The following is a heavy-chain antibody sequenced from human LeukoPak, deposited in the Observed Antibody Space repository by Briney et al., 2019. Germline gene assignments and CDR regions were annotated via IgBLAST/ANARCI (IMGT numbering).Heavy chain of an antibody. V-gene: IGHV1-46*01. Sequence: ASVKVSCKASGYTFTSYYMHWVRQAPGQGLEWMGIINPSGGSTSYAQKFQGRVTMTRDMSTSTVYMELSSLRSEDTAVYYCAREGEIGGYSYGYFDYWGQGTLVTVSS. D-gene: IGHD5-18*01. J-gene: IGHJ4*02. CDR2: INPSGGST. CDR3: AREGEIGGYSYGYFDY. CDR1: GYTFTSYY.